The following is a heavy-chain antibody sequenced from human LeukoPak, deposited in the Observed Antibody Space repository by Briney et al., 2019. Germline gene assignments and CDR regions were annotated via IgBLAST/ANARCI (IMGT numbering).Heavy chain of an antibody. CDR3: ARGEYSSFFDP. CDR2: IYYSGST. D-gene: IGHD6-6*01. Sequence: SETLSLTCTVSGGSISSYYWNWIRQPPGKGLEWIGYIYYSGSTNYNPSLKSRVTISVDTSKNQFSLKLSSVTAADTAVYYCARGEYSSFFDPWGQGTLVTVSS. V-gene: IGHV4-59*01. J-gene: IGHJ5*02. CDR1: GGSISSYY.